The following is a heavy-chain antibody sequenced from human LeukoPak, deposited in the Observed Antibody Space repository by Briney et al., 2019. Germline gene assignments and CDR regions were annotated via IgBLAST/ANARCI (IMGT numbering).Heavy chain of an antibody. CDR1: GFTFSNYD. V-gene: IGHV3-33*01. D-gene: IGHD6-13*01. CDR3: TRDISSSWYDY. Sequence: GGSLRLSCAASGFTFSNYDMHWVRQAPGKGLEWVAVIWSDGGNKYYADSVKGRFTISRDNSKNTLYLQMNSLRAEDTAVFYCTRDISSSWYDYWGQGTLVTVSS. CDR2: IWSDGGNK. J-gene: IGHJ4*02.